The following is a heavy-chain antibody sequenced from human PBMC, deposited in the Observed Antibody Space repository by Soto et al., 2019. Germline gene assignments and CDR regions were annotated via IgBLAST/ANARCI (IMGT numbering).Heavy chain of an antibody. V-gene: IGHV3-30-3*01. Sequence: QVQLVESGGGVVQPGRSLRLSCAASGFTFSSYAMHWVRQAPGKGLEWVAVISYDGSNKYYADSVKGRFTISRDNSKNKLYLKMNSLRAEDTAVYYCARPLWRDDYNWGYFDLWGRGTLVTVSS. CDR3: ARPLWRDDYNWGYFDL. D-gene: IGHD4-4*01. CDR1: GFTFSSYA. J-gene: IGHJ2*01. CDR2: ISYDGSNK.